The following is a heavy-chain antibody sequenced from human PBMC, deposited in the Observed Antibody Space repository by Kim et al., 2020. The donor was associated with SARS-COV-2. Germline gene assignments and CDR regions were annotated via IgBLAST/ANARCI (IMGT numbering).Heavy chain of an antibody. D-gene: IGHD6-6*01. CDR1: GFTFSSYS. CDR3: ARDRRIAAFSSYFDY. V-gene: IGHV3-21*01. J-gene: IGHJ4*02. Sequence: GGSLRLSCAASGFTFSSYSMNWVRQAPGKGLEWVSSISSSSSYIYYADSVKGRFTISRDNAKNSLYLQMNSLRAEDTAVYYCARDRRIAAFSSYFDYWGQGTLVTVSS. CDR2: ISSSSSYI.